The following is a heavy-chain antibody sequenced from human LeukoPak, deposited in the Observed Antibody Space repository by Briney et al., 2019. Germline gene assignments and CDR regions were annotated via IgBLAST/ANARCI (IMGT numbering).Heavy chain of an antibody. D-gene: IGHD6-13*01. V-gene: IGHV1-2*02. CDR2: INPNSGGT. CDR1: GYTFTGYY. Sequence: GSSVKVSCKASGYTFTGYYMHWVRQAPGQGLEWMGWINPNSGGTNYAQKFQGRVTMTRDTSISTAYMELSRLRSDDTAVYYCASEAAAGNVYYMDVWGKGTTVTVSS. CDR3: ASEAAAGNVYYMDV. J-gene: IGHJ6*03.